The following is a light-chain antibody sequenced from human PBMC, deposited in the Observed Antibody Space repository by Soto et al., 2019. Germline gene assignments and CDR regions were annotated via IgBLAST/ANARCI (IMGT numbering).Light chain of an antibody. Sequence: VMTQSPATLSVSPGDRATLSCRASQSVSSDLAWYQQKPGQAPRLLIYGASTRATGIPARFSGSGSGTEFTLTISSLQSEDFAVYYCQKYNNWPLTFGQGTRLEIK. CDR1: QSVSSD. V-gene: IGKV3-15*01. CDR3: QKYNNWPLT. CDR2: GAS. J-gene: IGKJ5*01.